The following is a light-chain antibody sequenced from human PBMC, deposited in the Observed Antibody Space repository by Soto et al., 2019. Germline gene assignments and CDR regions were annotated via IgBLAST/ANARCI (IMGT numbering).Light chain of an antibody. CDR3: SSYTSSSTYV. Sequence: QSALTQPASVSGSPGQSITISCTGTSSDVGGSNYVSWYQQHPGKAPKLIISDVSYRPSGVSHRFSGSKSGNTASLTISGLQVEDEADYYCSSYTSSSTYVFGTGTKLTVL. CDR1: SSDVGGSNY. CDR2: DVS. J-gene: IGLJ1*01. V-gene: IGLV2-14*01.